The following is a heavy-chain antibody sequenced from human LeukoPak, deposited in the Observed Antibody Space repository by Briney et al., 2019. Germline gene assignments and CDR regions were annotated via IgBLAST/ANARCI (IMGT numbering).Heavy chain of an antibody. CDR3: ARHIRDHGYYGTFDN. V-gene: IGHV4-59*01. CDR2: IYYNGST. Sequence: PSETLSLSCTVSGGSTSFYYWSWIRQPPGTGLEWIGHIYYNGSTNYKSYTKSRVNISADTTKNYFSLKLRSVTAADTAVYYFARHIRDHGYYGTFDNWGEGTLVTVSS. D-gene: IGHD3-22*01. J-gene: IGHJ4*02. CDR1: GGSTSFYY.